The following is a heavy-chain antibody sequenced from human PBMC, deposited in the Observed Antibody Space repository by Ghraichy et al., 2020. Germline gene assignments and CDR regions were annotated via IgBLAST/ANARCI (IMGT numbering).Heavy chain of an antibody. D-gene: IGHD2-2*01. CDR1: GFTFGSYD. J-gene: IGHJ4*02. V-gene: IGHV3-13*01. Sequence: GGSLRLSCVASGFTFGSYDMHWVRQVAGKGLEWVSGIGTGGDTFYVDSVKGRFSISRENAKNSVYLQMNSLRVGDTAVYYCARGLAVAPHYFYYWGQRTLVTVSS. CDR2: IGTGGDT. CDR3: ARGLAVAPHYFYY.